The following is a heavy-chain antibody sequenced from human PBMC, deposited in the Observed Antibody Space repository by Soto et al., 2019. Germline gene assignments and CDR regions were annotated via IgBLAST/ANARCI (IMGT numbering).Heavy chain of an antibody. V-gene: IGHV3-23*01. D-gene: IGHD3-10*01. CDR3: VKGGGDYGSGSYPFWY. CDR1: GFTFSSYA. CDR2: ISSSGGST. Sequence: EVQLLESGGGLVQPGGSLRLSCAASGFTFSSYAMSWVRQAPGKELEWVSGISSSGGSTYYADSVKGRFTISRDNSKNTLYLQMNSLRAEDTAVYYCVKGGGDYGSGSYPFWYWGQGTLVTVSS. J-gene: IGHJ4*02.